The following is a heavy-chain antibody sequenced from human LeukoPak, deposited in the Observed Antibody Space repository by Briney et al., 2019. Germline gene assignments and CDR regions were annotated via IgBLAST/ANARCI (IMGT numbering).Heavy chain of an antibody. D-gene: IGHD1-14*01. V-gene: IGHV4-31*03. CDR2: IHYSGST. J-gene: IGHJ5*02. CDR3: ARRGTGDWFDP. CDR1: GGSISSGGYY. Sequence: SETLSLTCTVSGGSISSGGYYWSWIRQHPGKGLEWIGYIHYSGSTYYNPSLKSRVTISVDTSKNQFSLKLSSVTATDTAVYYCARRGTGDWFDPWGQGTLVTVSS.